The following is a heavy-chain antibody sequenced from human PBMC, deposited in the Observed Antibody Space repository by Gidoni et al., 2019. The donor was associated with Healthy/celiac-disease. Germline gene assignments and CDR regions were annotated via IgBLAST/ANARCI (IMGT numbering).Heavy chain of an antibody. CDR2: INHSGST. D-gene: IGHD1-26*01. CDR3: ARGAGPPESATLYFDY. V-gene: IGHV4-34*01. J-gene: IGHJ4*02. CDR1: GGSFSGYY. Sequence: QVQLQQWGAGLLKPSETLSLTCAVYGGSFSGYYWIWIRQPPGKGLEWIGEINHSGSTNYNPSLKSRVTISVDTSKNQFSLKLSSVTAADTAVYYCARGAGPPESATLYFDYWGQGTLVTVSS.